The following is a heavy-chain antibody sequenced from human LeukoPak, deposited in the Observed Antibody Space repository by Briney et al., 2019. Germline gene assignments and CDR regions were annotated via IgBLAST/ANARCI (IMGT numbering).Heavy chain of an antibody. CDR1: GGTFSSYA. V-gene: IGHV1-69*13. CDR2: IISIFGTA. D-gene: IGHD3-22*01. CDR3: ARTYYYDSSGYYYRGYFDY. Sequence: WASVKVSCKASGGTFSSYAISWVRQAPGQGLEWMGGIISIFGTANYAQKFQGRVTITADESTSTAYMELSSLRSEDTAVYYCARTYYYDSSGYYYRGYFDYWGQGTLVTVSS. J-gene: IGHJ4*02.